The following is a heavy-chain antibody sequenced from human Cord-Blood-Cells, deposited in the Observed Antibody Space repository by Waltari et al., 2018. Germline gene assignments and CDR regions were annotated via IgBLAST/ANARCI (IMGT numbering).Heavy chain of an antibody. CDR1: GFPFSSHW. CDR3: ARDSAAGYYYYMDV. J-gene: IGHJ6*03. V-gene: IGHV3-74*01. D-gene: IGHD6-13*01. Sequence: EVQLVESGGGVVKPGGSLRRSCAASGFPFSSHWMHWVRQAPGKGLVWGSRINSDGSSTSYADSVKGRFTISRDNAKNTLYLQMNSLRAEDTAVYYCARDSAAGYYYYMDVWGKGTTVTVSS. CDR2: INSDGSST.